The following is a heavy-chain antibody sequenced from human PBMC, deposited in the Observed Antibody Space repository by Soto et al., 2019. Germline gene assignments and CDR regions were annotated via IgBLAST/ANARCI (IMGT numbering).Heavy chain of an antibody. V-gene: IGHV6-1*01. CDR1: GDSVSSNSAA. CDR3: ARIVGGSSDY. D-gene: IGHD2-15*01. CDR2: TYYRSKWYS. J-gene: IGHJ4*02. Sequence: QTLSLTVAISGDSVSSNSAAWNWIRQPPSRGLEWLGRTYYRSKWYSDYAVSVKSRITINPDTSKNQFSLQLNSVTPEDAAMYYCARIVGGSSDYWGQGTRVTVSS.